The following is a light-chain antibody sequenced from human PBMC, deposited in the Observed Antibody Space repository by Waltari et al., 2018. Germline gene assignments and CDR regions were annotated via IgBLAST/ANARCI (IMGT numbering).Light chain of an antibody. Sequence: EIVLTQSPATLSLSPGERATLSCRASQIISTDLAWDHQKPCQAPRLLIYDASHRATGIPARFRGSGSGTDFILTISSLEPEDCAVYYCQQRRDWPITFGQGTRLEIK. CDR1: QIISTD. CDR3: QQRRDWPIT. CDR2: DAS. J-gene: IGKJ5*01. V-gene: IGKV3-11*01.